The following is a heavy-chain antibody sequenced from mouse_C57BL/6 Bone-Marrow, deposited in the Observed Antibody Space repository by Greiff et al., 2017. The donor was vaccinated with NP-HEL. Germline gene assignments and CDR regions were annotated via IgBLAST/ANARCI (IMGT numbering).Heavy chain of an antibody. D-gene: IGHD1-1*01. V-gene: IGHV1-15*01. CDR2: IDPETGGT. J-gene: IGHJ2*01. CDR1: GYTFTDYE. CDR3: TRRYYGRRDY. Sequence: VQLHQSGAELVRPGASVTLSCKASGYTFTDYEMHWVKQTPVHGLEWIGAIDPETGGTAYNQKFKGKAILTADKSSSTAYMELRSLTSEDSAVYYCTRRYYGRRDYWGQGTTLTVSS.